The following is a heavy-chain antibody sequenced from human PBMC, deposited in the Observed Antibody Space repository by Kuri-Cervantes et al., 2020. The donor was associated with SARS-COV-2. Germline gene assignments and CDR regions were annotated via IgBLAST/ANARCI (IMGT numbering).Heavy chain of an antibody. V-gene: IGHV1-69*05. CDR3: ARAALYLRQHYYYMDV. CDR1: EGAFSSYP. Sequence: KTSCKASEGAFSSYPLGWVRQAPGQGLEWMGEINPMFHKANFAEEFQGRVTLTTDESTSTAYMELSSLRSKDTAVYYCARAALYLRQHYYYMDVWGKGTTVTVSS. J-gene: IGHJ6*03. CDR2: INPMFHKA. D-gene: IGHD2-2*01.